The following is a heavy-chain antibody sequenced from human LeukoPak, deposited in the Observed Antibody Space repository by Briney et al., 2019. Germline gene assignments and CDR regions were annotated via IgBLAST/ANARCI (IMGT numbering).Heavy chain of an antibody. Sequence: PSETLSLTCTVSGGSISGYYWSWIRQPPGRGLEWIGNIYYSGSSSYNPSLKSRVSMSVDTAKNQFSLKLRSVTAADTAVYYCARYKLTPGGLDYWGQGALVTVSS. CDR2: IYYSGSS. J-gene: IGHJ4*02. CDR3: ARYKLTPGGLDY. D-gene: IGHD4-17*01. CDR1: GGSISGYY. V-gene: IGHV4-59*01.